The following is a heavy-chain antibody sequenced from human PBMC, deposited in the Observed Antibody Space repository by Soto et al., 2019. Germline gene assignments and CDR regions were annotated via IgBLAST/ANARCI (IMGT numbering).Heavy chain of an antibody. CDR2: IIPIFGKA. D-gene: IGHD1-26*01. CDR1: GGTFRSDA. CDR3: ARGVTGGTYDS. V-gene: IGHV1-69*13. Sequence: SVKVSCTASGGTFRSDAFTWVRQAPGQGLEWVGGIIPIFGKATYAQKFQDRVKFTADESTNTTYMELSSLRSEDTATYYCARGVTGGTYDSWGPGTLVTVSS. J-gene: IGHJ5*01.